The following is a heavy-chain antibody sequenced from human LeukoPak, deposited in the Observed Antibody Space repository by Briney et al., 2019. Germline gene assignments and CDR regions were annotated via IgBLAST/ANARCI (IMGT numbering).Heavy chain of an antibody. V-gene: IGHV4-59*01. D-gene: IGHD3-9*01. Sequence: SETLSLTCTVSGDSISSYYWSWIRQPPGKGLEWIGFISYSGSTNYNPSLKSRVTISVDTSKNQFSLKLSSVTAADTAVYYCAGDRADFDWLSGWAFDIWGQGTMVTVSS. CDR2: ISYSGST. CDR3: AGDRADFDWLSGWAFDI. CDR1: GDSISSYY. J-gene: IGHJ3*02.